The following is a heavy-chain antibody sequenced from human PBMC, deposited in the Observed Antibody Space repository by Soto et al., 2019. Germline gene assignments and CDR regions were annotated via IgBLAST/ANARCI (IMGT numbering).Heavy chain of an antibody. V-gene: IGHV1-18*04. Sequence: QVQLVQSGAEVKKPGASVKVSCKASGYDFSSYGISWVRQAPGQGLEWMGWISASNGNRDYAQQFQGRVTMTSDTSRTTAYMELRSLRSDDTPVYYCVRDSQRNDYWGQGTLVNVSS. CDR2: ISASNGNR. CDR3: VRDSQRNDY. CDR1: GYDFSSYG. D-gene: IGHD2-2*01. J-gene: IGHJ4*02.